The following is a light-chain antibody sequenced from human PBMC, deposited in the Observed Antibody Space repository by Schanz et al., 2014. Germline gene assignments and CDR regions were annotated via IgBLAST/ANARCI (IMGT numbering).Light chain of an antibody. CDR3: QQYDATPWT. CDR2: GAS. V-gene: IGKV3-20*01. J-gene: IGKJ1*01. CDR1: QYVRSNF. Sequence: EILLTQSPGTLALSPGESATLSCRASQYVRSNFLAWYQQKSGQAPRLLIYGASTRATGIPDRFSGSGSGTDFTLNINRLEPEDFAVYYCQQYDATPWTFGQGTKVEIK.